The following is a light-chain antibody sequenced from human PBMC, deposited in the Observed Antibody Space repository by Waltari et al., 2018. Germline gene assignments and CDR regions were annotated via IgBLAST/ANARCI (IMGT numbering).Light chain of an antibody. CDR3: QQYGSSPLT. Sequence: ETVVTQSAGTLSLAPGERATRTCRASQSVSSSYLAWYQQKPGQAPRLLIYGASSRATGIPDRFSGSGSGTDFTLTISRLEPEDFAVYYCQQYGSSPLTFGGGTKVEIK. CDR2: GAS. J-gene: IGKJ4*01. V-gene: IGKV3-20*01. CDR1: QSVSSSY.